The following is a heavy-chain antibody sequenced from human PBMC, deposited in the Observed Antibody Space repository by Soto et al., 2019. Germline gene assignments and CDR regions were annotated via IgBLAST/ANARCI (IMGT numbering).Heavy chain of an antibody. CDR2: IYPGDSDT. Sequence: GGSLKISCKGSGYSFTSYWIGWVRQMPGKGLEWMGIIYPGDSDTRYSPSFQGQVTNSADKYISTAYLQWSSLKASDIAMDYCARDVSEDLDYYGMDVWGQGTTVTVAS. D-gene: IGHD2-15*01. V-gene: IGHV5-51*03. CDR3: ARDVSEDLDYYGMDV. J-gene: IGHJ6*02. CDR1: GYSFTSYW.